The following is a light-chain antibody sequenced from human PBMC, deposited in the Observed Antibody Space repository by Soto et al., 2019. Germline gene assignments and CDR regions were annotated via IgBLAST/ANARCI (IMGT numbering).Light chain of an antibody. J-gene: IGKJ4*01. CDR2: DST. Sequence: EIVLTQSPSTLSLSPGERATLSCRASQSVSTYFARYQQKPGQAPRLLIYDSTTRAAGIPARFSGSGSGTDFTLTITSLEPDDFAVYYCQQRSDWPLTFGGGTKVEIK. V-gene: IGKV3-11*01. CDR3: QQRSDWPLT. CDR1: QSVSTY.